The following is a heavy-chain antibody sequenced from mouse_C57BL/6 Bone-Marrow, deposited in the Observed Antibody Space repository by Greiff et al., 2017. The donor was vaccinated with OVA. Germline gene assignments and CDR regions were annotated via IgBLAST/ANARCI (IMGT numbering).Heavy chain of an antibody. V-gene: IGHV5-9-1*02. CDR2: ISSGGDYI. CDR1: GFTFSSYA. J-gene: IGHJ3*01. CDR3: TRGEVYDGYPWFAY. D-gene: IGHD2-3*01. Sequence: EVHLVESGEGLVKPGGSLKLSCAASGFTFSSYAMSWVRQTPEKRLEWVAYISSGGDYIYYADTVKGRFTISRDNARNTLYLQMSSLKSEDTAMYYCTRGEVYDGYPWFAYWGQGTLVTVSA.